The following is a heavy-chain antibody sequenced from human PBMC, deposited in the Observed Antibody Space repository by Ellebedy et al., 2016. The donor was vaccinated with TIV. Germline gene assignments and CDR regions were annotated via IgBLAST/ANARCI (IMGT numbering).Heavy chain of an antibody. Sequence: SETLSLTCSVSGDSFNRYYWSWIRQAPGKGLEWIAYIYYSGSTNYNPSLKSRVTISVDTSKNQFSLKLSSVTAADTAVYYCARYGDYGGLDYWGQGTLVTVSS. CDR3: ARYGDYGGLDY. CDR1: GDSFNRYY. J-gene: IGHJ4*02. V-gene: IGHV4-59*01. CDR2: IYYSGST. D-gene: IGHD4-23*01.